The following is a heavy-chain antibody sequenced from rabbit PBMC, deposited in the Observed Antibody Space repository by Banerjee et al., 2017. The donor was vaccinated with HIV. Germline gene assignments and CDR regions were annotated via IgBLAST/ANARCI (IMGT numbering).Heavy chain of an antibody. Sequence: QSLEESGGDLVKPGASLTLTCTASGFSFNNNYHMCWVRQAPGKGLEWLACIYAGGRGTTYYATWAKGRFTISRTSSTTVTLQMTSLTAADTATYFCARNGAGSNFAFNLWGPGTLITVS. CDR2: IYAGGRGTT. J-gene: IGHJ4*01. CDR3: ARNGAGSNFAFNL. CDR1: GFSFNNNYH. V-gene: IGHV1S40*01. D-gene: IGHD4-2*01.